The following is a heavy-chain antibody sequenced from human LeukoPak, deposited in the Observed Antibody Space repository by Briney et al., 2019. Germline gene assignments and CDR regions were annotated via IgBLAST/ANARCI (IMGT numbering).Heavy chain of an antibody. Sequence: SETLSLTCTVSGGSISSGGYYSSWIRQHPGKGLEWIGYIYYSGSTYYNPSLKNRVTISVDTSKNQFSLKLSSVTAADTAVYYCARDRWGEAYGNWFDPWGQGTLVTVSS. CDR1: GGSISSGGYY. J-gene: IGHJ5*02. CDR3: ARDRWGEAYGNWFDP. CDR2: IYYSGST. V-gene: IGHV4-31*03. D-gene: IGHD3-16*01.